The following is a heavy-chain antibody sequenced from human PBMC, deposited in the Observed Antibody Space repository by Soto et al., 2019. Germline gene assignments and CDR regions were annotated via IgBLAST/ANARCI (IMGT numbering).Heavy chain of an antibody. D-gene: IGHD2-15*01. CDR2: IIPIFGTA. J-gene: IGHJ6*02. V-gene: IGHV1-69*13. Sequence: SVKVSCKASGGTFSSYSISWVRHAPGQGLEWMGGIIPIFGTANYAQKFQGRVTITADESTSTAYMELSSLRSEDTAVYYCARDIVVVVAATGLYYYYGMDVWGQGTTVTVSS. CDR1: GGTFSSYS. CDR3: ARDIVVVVAATGLYYYYGMDV.